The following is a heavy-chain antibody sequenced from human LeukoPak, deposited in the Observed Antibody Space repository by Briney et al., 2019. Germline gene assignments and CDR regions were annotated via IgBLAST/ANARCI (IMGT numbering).Heavy chain of an antibody. V-gene: IGHV4-59*01. D-gene: IGHD1-26*01. CDR2: IYYSGST. Sequence: SETLSLTCTVSGGSISSYYWSWIRQPPGKGLEWIGYIYYSGSTKYNPSLKSRVTISVDASKTQFSLKLNSVTAADTAVYYCARGSLSGSYLFDYWGQGTLVTVSS. CDR3: ARGSLSGSYLFDY. CDR1: GGSISSYY. J-gene: IGHJ4*02.